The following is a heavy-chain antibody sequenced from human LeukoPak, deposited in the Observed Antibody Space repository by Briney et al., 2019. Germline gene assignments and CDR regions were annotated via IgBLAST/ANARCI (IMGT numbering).Heavy chain of an antibody. CDR3: VKDGGHTALDP. Sequence: SSETLSLTCSVSGVSIGNSHDYWGWIRQPAGKGLEWIGRVYFSGSTNYNPSLKGRVTISVDTSKNQFSLNLMSVTAADTAVYYCVKDGGHTALDPWGQGTHVTVSS. CDR1: GVSIGNSHDY. J-gene: IGHJ5*02. V-gene: IGHV4-61*02. CDR2: VYFSGST. D-gene: IGHD3-16*01.